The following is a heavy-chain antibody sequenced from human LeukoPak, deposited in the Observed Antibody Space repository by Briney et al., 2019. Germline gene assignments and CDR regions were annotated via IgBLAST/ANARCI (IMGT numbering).Heavy chain of an antibody. CDR3: AAASSGARPFDY. D-gene: IGHD1-26*01. CDR1: GYTLTELS. V-gene: IGHV1-24*01. Sequence: ASVKVSCKVSGYTLTELSMHWVRQAPGKGLEWMGGFDPEDGETIYAQKFQGRVTMTEDTSTDTAYMELSSLRSEDTAVYYCAAASSGARPFDYWGQGTLVTVSS. J-gene: IGHJ4*02. CDR2: FDPEDGET.